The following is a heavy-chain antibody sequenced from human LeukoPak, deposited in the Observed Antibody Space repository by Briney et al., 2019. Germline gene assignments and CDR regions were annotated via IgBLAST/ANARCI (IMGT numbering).Heavy chain of an antibody. CDR2: IKPDGSEK. CDR1: GLTFSGYW. CDR3: ARGSGDY. J-gene: IGHJ4*02. V-gene: IGHV3-7*04. Sequence: PGGSLRLSCAASGLTFSGYWINWVRQAPGKGLEWVASIKPDGSEKYYVDSVKGRFTISRDNAKKSLYLQMTSLRDEDTAVYYCARGSGDYSGQGTQVTVSS.